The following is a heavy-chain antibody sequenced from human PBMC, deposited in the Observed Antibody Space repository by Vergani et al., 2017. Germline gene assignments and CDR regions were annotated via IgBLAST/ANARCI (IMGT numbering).Heavy chain of an antibody. J-gene: IGHJ4*02. CDR2: ISPDGFST. CDR3: ARDHQGPTTLDY. V-gene: IGHV1-46*01. CDR1: GYTFTAYY. D-gene: IGHD1-26*01. Sequence: QVQLVQSGAEVGKPGASVKISCKASGYTFTAYYIHWVRQAPEQGLEWVGVISPDGFSTFYAQKFQGRVTITRDTSTSTVYVEVTSLRSDDTAVYYCARDHQGPTTLDYWGQGSLVTVSS.